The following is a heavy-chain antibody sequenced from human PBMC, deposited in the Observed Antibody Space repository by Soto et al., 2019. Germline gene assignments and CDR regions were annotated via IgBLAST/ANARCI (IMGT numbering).Heavy chain of an antibody. CDR2: ISSSGSTI. V-gene: IGHV3-48*03. CDR1: GFTFSSYE. J-gene: IGHJ4*02. CDR3: ARSPPLDYFDY. Sequence: GGSLRLSCAASGFTFSSYEMNWVRQAPGKGLEWVSYISSSGSTIYYADSVKGRFTIYRDNAKNSLYLQMNSMTAEGTAVYYCARSPPLDYFDYWGQGTLVTVSS.